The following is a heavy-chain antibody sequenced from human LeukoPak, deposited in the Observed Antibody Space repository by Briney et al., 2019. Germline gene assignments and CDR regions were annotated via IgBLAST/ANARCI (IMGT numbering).Heavy chain of an antibody. D-gene: IGHD4-11*01. CDR1: GYTFTSYG. V-gene: IGHV1-18*01. Sequence: ASVKVSCKTSGYTFTSYGITWVRQAPGQGLEWMGWINTYNGNTNYAQKVQGRVSMTTDTSTSTAYMELRSLRSDDTAVYYCARALGDYLNPLLTWGQGTLVTVSS. CDR3: ARALGDYLNPLLT. J-gene: IGHJ4*02. CDR2: INTYNGNT.